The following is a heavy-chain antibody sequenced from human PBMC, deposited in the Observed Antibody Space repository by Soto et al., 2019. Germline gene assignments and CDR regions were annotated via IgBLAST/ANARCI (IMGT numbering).Heavy chain of an antibody. CDR3: ARPFNWNYEADVFDI. J-gene: IGHJ3*02. D-gene: IGHD1-7*01. V-gene: IGHV1-18*01. CDR2: ISAYNGNT. CDR1: GYTFTSYG. Sequence: ASVKVSCKASGYTFTSYGISWVRQAPGQGLEWMGWISAYNGNTNYAQKLQGRVTMTTDTSTSTAYMELRSLRSDDTAVYYCARPFNWNYEADVFDIWGQGTMVTVSS.